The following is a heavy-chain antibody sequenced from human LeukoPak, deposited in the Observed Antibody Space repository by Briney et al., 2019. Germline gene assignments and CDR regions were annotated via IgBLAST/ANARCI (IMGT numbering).Heavy chain of an antibody. D-gene: IGHD2-15*01. CDR2: ISASGSNI. J-gene: IGHJ4*02. CDR1: GFPLSSYS. Sequence: GGSLRLSCAASGFPLSSYSINWFRQAPGKGLEWVAYISASGSNIYYVDSVKGRFTVSRDNPKSSLFLQMNSPRAEDTAVYYCARVKGSYFDSWGQGTLAIVSS. V-gene: IGHV3-48*01. CDR3: ARVKGSYFDS.